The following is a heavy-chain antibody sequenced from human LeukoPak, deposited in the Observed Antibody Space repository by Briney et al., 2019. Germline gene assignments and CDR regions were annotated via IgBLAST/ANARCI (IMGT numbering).Heavy chain of an antibody. J-gene: IGHJ5*02. D-gene: IGHD3-10*01. CDR1: GYSISSGYY. Sequence: PSETLSLTCTVSGYSISSGYYWGWIRQPPGQGLEWIGYIYYSGSTNYNPSLKSRVTISVDTSKNQFSLKLSSVTAADTAVYYCARGELDFDPWGQGTLVTVSS. CDR3: ARGELDFDP. CDR2: IYYSGST. V-gene: IGHV4-61*01.